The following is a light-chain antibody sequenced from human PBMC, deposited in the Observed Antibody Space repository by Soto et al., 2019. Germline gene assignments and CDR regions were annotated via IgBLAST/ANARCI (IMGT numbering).Light chain of an antibody. Sequence: DIVMTQSPDTLSVSPGERATLSCRASQSVSSNLAWYQQKPGQAPRLLIYDASTRATGIPARFSGSGSGTDFTLSISSLQSEDFAVNFCQQYNTWPPYTIGQGTKLEI. CDR1: QSVSSN. CDR2: DAS. CDR3: QQYNTWPPYT. J-gene: IGKJ2*01. V-gene: IGKV3-15*01.